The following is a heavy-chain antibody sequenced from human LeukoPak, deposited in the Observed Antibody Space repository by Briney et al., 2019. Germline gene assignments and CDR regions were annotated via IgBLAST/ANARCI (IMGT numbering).Heavy chain of an antibody. D-gene: IGHD3-10*01. CDR1: GGSLSGYY. CDR2: INHSGST. CDR3: ARSSLLWFGELSWYNWFDP. J-gene: IGHJ5*02. V-gene: IGHV4-34*01. Sequence: SETLSLTCAVYGGSLSGYYWSWIRQPPGKGLEWIGEINHSGSTNYNPSLKSRVTISVDTSKNQFSLKLSSVTAADTAVYYCARSSLLWFGELSWYNWFDPWGQGTLVTVSP.